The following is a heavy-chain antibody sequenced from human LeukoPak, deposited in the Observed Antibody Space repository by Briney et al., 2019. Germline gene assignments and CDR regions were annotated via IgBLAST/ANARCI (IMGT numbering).Heavy chain of an antibody. CDR1: GASISGSGYY. J-gene: IGHJ4*02. V-gene: IGHV4-39*01. Sequence: SETLSLTCAVSGASISGSGYYLGWIRQPPGKGLEWIGNIYYTGSTYYNASLQSRVTISIDMSKNQFSLRLSSVTAADTAMYYCVKSGGYGLIDYWGQGTLVTVSS. CDR3: VKSGGYGLIDY. CDR2: IYYTGST. D-gene: IGHD6-19*01.